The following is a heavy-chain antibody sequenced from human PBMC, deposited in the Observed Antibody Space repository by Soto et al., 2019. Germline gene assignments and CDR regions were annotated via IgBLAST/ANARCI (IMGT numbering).Heavy chain of an antibody. CDR2: IYYSGST. D-gene: IGHD4-17*01. CDR3: AGHRAIMTTVVTSFDY. CDR1: GGSISSSSYY. Sequence: QLQLQESGPGLVKPSETLSLTCTVSGGSISSSSYYWGWIRQPPGKGLEWIGSIYYSGSTYYNPSLQSRVTISVDTSKNQFSGKLSCVTAADTAVYYCAGHRAIMTTVVTSFDYWGQGTLVAVSS. J-gene: IGHJ4*02. V-gene: IGHV4-39*01.